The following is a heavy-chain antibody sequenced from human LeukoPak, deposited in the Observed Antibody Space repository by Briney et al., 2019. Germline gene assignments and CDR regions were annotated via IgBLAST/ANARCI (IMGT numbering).Heavy chain of an antibody. V-gene: IGHV3-30*04. J-gene: IGHJ5*02. CDR2: ISYDGSNK. CDR3: ARGKSWFDP. Sequence: GRSLRLSCAASGFTFSSYAMHWVRQAPGKGLEWVAVISYDGSNKYYADSVKGRFTISRDNSKNTLYLQMNSLRAEDTAVYYCARGKSWFDPWGQGTLVTVSS. CDR1: GFTFSSYA.